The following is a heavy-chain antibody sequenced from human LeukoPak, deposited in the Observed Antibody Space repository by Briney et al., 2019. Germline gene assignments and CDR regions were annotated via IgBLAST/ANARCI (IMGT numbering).Heavy chain of an antibody. V-gene: IGHV1-69*04. CDR1: GGTFSSYA. Sequence: SVKVSCKASGGTFSSYAISWVRQAPGQGLEWMGRIIPIFCIANYAQKFQGRVTITADKSTSTAYMELSSLRSEDTAVYYCARAPSYYDSSGYYEGDAFDIWGQGTMVTVSS. CDR2: IIPIFCIA. J-gene: IGHJ3*02. D-gene: IGHD3-22*01. CDR3: ARAPSYYDSSGYYEGDAFDI.